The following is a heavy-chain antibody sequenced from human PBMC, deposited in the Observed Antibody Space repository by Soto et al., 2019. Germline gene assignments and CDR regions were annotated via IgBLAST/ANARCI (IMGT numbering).Heavy chain of an antibody. Sequence: QITLKESGPTLVKPTQTLTLTCTFSGFSLSTSGVGVGWIRQPPGKALEWLALIYWDDDKRYSPSLKSRLTITKDTSKNQVVLTMTNMDPVDTATYYCAHRYAPLDSGSREFDYWGQGTLVTVSS. V-gene: IGHV2-5*02. CDR1: GFSLSTSGVG. CDR2: IYWDDDK. CDR3: AHRYAPLDSGSREFDY. J-gene: IGHJ4*02. D-gene: IGHD1-26*01.